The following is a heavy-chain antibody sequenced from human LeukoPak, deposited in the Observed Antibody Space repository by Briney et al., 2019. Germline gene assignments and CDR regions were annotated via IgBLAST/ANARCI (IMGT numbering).Heavy chain of an antibody. CDR3: ASYRPLTGTTAFDI. D-gene: IGHD1-7*01. CDR1: GFTFSDYY. V-gene: IGHV3-11*01. CDR2: ISSSGSTI. Sequence: GGSLRLSCAASGFTFSDYYMSWIRQAPGKGLEWVSYISSSGSTIYYADSVKGRFTISRDNAKNSLYLQMNSLRAEDTAVYYCASYRPLTGTTAFDIWGQGTMVTVSS. J-gene: IGHJ3*02.